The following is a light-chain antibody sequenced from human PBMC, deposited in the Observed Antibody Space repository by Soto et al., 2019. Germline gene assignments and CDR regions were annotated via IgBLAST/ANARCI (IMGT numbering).Light chain of an antibody. CDR1: SSDVGGYNY. CDR2: DVS. V-gene: IGLV2-11*01. Sequence: LTQPRSVSGSSGQSVAISCTGTSSDVGGYNYVSWYQQHPGKAPKLMIYDVSKRPSGVPDRFSGSKSGNTASLTISGLQAEDEADYYCCSYAGSYHYVFGTGTKV. J-gene: IGLJ1*01. CDR3: CSYAGSYHYV.